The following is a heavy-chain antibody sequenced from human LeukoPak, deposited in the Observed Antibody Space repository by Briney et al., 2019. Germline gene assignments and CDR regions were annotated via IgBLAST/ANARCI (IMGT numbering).Heavy chain of an antibody. J-gene: IGHJ4*02. D-gene: IGHD1-26*01. CDR3: ARYSGSYSGFDY. CDR1: GGSISSYY. V-gene: IGHV4-59*08. Sequence: KPSETQSLTCTVSGGSISSYYWSWIRQPPGKGLEWIGYIYYSGSINYNPSLKSRVTISVDTSKNQFSLKLRSVTAADTAVYYCARYSGSYSGFDYWGQGTLVTVSS. CDR2: IYYSGSI.